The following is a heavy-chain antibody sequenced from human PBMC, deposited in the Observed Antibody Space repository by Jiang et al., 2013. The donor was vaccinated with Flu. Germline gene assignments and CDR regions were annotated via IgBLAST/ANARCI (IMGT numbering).Heavy chain of an antibody. D-gene: IGHD1-1*01. Sequence: ETLSLTCAVYGGSFSGYYWSWIRQPPGKGLEWIGEINHSGSTNYNSALKSRVTISVDASNNQFSLKLNSVTAADTAVYYCATGGRTWIHYWDQGTLVTVSS. J-gene: IGHJ4*02. CDR3: ATGGRTWIHY. CDR2: INHSGST. V-gene: IGHV4-34*01. CDR1: GGSFSGYY.